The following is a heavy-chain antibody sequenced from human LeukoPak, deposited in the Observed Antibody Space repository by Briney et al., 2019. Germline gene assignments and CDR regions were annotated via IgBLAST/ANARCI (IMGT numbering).Heavy chain of an antibody. CDR3: ARAPDYGGNSGLCYFDY. D-gene: IGHD4-23*01. Sequence: GSLRLSCAASGFTVSSNYMSWVRQAPGKGLEWIGYIYYSGSTNYNPSLKSRVTISVDTSKNQFSLKLSSVTAADTAVYYCARAPDYGGNSGLCYFDYWGQGTLVTVSS. J-gene: IGHJ4*02. CDR2: IYYSGST. V-gene: IGHV4-59*02. CDR1: GFTVSSNY.